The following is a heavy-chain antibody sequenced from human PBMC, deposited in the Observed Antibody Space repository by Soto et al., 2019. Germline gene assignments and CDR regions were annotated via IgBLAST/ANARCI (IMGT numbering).Heavy chain of an antibody. CDR2: ISSSSSYT. V-gene: IGHV3-11*06. CDR3: ARTVASDAFDI. D-gene: IGHD6-19*01. CDR1: GFTFSASS. J-gene: IGHJ3*02. Sequence: GGSLRLSCPASGFTFSASSMSWIRQAPGKGLEWVSYISSSSSYTNYADSVKGRFTISRDNAKNSLYLQMNSLRAEDTAVYYCARTVASDAFDIWGQGTMVTVSS.